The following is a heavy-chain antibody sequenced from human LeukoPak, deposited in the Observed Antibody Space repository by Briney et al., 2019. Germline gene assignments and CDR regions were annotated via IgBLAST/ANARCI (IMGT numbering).Heavy chain of an antibody. CDR1: GFTFSSYS. Sequence: GGSLRLSCAASGFTFSSYSMNWVRQAPGKGLEWVSSISSSSSYIYYADSVKGRFTISRDNAKNSLYLQMNGLRAEDTAVYYCARDGKPYSSGWYVYYYGMDVWGKGTTVTVSS. CDR2: ISSSSSYI. V-gene: IGHV3-21*01. D-gene: IGHD6-19*01. CDR3: ARDGKPYSSGWYVYYYGMDV. J-gene: IGHJ6*04.